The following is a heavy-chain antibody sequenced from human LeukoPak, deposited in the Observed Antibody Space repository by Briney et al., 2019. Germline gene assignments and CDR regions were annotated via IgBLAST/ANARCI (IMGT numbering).Heavy chain of an antibody. J-gene: IGHJ6*02. V-gene: IGHV1-18*01. CDR2: ISAYNGNR. D-gene: IGHD2-21*02. Sequence: GASVKVSCKASGYTFTSYGISWVRQAPGQGPEGVGWISAYNGNRNYAQKLQGSVTMTTDTNTSTAYLELRSLRSDDTAVYYCARRVPAIGYYYYGMDVWGQGTTVTVSS. CDR3: ARRVPAIGYYYYGMDV. CDR1: GYTFTSYG.